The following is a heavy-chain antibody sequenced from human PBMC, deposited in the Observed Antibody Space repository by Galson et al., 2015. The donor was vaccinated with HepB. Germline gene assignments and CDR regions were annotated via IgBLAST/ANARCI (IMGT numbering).Heavy chain of an antibody. CDR1: GYSFTSYW. J-gene: IGHJ3*02. CDR3: ARHRIAVAGRGDSFDI. CDR2: IYPGDSDT. V-gene: IGHV5-51*01. Sequence: QSGAEVKKPGESLKISCKGSGYSFTSYWIGWVRQMPGKGLEWMGIIYPGDSDTRYSPSFQGQVTISADKSISTAYLQWSSLKASDTAMYCCARHRIAVAGRGDSFDIWGQGTMVTVSS. D-gene: IGHD6-19*01.